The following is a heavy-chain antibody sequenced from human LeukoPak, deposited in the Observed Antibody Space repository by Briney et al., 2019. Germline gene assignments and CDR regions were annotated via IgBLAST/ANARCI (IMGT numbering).Heavy chain of an antibody. V-gene: IGHV4-34*01. CDR3: ARGRENYSRAGFGY. J-gene: IGHJ4*02. Sequence: SETLSLTCAVYSGSFSAYYWSWLRQPPGKGLEWLGEINHSGSTNYNPSLESRVTVLVDKSKNQLSLKLRSVTAADTAVYYCARGRENYSRAGFGYWAQGTLVTVSS. CDR1: SGSFSAYY. D-gene: IGHD4-11*01. CDR2: INHSGST.